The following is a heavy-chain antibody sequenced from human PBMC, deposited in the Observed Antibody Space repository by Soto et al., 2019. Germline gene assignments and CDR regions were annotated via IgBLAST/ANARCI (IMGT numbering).Heavy chain of an antibody. D-gene: IGHD3-3*01. V-gene: IGHV4-59*08. CDR3: ARIEYDFWSGYSRSVYMDV. Sequence: SETLSLTCTVSGGSISSYYWSWIRQPPGKGLEWIGYIYYSGSTNYNPSLKSRVTISVDTSKNQFSLKLSSVTAADTAVYYCARIEYDFWSGYSRSVYMDVWGKGTTVTVSS. CDR2: IYYSGST. J-gene: IGHJ6*03. CDR1: GGSISSYY.